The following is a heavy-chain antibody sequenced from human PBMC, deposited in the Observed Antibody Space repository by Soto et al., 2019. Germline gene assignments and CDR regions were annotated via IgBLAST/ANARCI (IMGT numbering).Heavy chain of an antibody. CDR2: INPNSGGT. D-gene: IGHD3-22*01. J-gene: IGHJ4*02. CDR3: ARGLGDSSGYYLELYDFDH. Sequence: ASVKVSCKASGYTFTGYYMHWVRQAPGQGLEWMGWINPNSGGTNYAQKFQGWVTMTRDTSISTAYMELSRLRSDDTAVYYCARGLGDSSGYYLELYDFDHWGQGTLVTVSS. V-gene: IGHV1-2*04. CDR1: GYTFTGYY.